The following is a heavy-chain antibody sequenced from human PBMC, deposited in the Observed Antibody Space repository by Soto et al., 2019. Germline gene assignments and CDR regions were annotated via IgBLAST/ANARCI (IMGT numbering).Heavy chain of an antibody. V-gene: IGHV1-69*13. D-gene: IGHD6-13*01. Sequence: GASVKVSCKASGGTFSSYAISWVRQAPGQGLEWMGGIIPIFGTANYAQKFQGRVTITADESTSTAYMELSSLRSEDTAVYYCAREGSSSWYGDYAYGMDFWGQGTTVTVSS. CDR1: GGTFSSYA. CDR2: IIPIFGTA. J-gene: IGHJ6*02. CDR3: AREGSSSWYGDYAYGMDF.